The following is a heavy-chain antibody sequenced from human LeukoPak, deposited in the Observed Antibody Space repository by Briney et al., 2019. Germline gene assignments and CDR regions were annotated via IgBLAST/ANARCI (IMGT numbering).Heavy chain of an antibody. Sequence: GGSLRLSCAASGFTFSSYWMHWVRQAPGKGLVWVSRINSDGSSTSYADSVKGRFTISRDNAKNTLYLQMNSLRAEDTAVYYCARVDSGWYRRYFDLWGRGTLVTDSS. V-gene: IGHV3-74*01. CDR3: ARVDSGWYRRYFDL. CDR1: GFTFSSYW. CDR2: INSDGSST. D-gene: IGHD6-19*01. J-gene: IGHJ2*01.